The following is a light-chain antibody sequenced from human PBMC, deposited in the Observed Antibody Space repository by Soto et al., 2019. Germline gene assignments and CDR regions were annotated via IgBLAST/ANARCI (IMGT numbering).Light chain of an antibody. J-gene: IGLJ1*01. Sequence: QSALTQPASVSGSPGQSITISCTGTSSDIGGYNFVSWYQHHPGKAPKLLIHDVSNRPSGVTSRFSRSKSGNTASLTISGLQAEDEADYYCNSYRTVRTYVFGTGTKLTVL. CDR3: NSYRTVRTYV. CDR1: SSDIGGYNF. V-gene: IGLV2-14*03. CDR2: DVS.